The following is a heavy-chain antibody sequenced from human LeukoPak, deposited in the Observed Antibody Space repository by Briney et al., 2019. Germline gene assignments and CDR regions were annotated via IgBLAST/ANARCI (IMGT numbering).Heavy chain of an antibody. CDR1: GYTFTSYG. CDR2: ISAYNGNT. D-gene: IGHD2-2*01. J-gene: IGHJ6*02. V-gene: IGHV1-18*01. Sequence: ASVKVSCKASGYTFTSYGISWVRQAPGQGLEWMGWISAYNGNTNYAQKLQGRVTMTTDTSTSTAYMELRSLRSDDTAVYYCAREEYCSSTSCYYYYGMDVWGQGTTVTVSS. CDR3: AREEYCSSTSCYYYYGMDV.